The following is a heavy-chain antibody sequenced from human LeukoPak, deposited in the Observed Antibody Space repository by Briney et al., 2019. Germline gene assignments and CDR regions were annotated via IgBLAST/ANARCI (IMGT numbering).Heavy chain of an antibody. Sequence: GASVKVSCKASGYTFTGYYMHWVRQAPGQGLEWMGWINPNSGGTNYAQKFQGRVTMTRDTSISTAYMELSRLRSDDTAVYYCARVRRYSSGCREWFDPWGQGTLVTVSS. CDR3: ARVRRYSSGCREWFDP. D-gene: IGHD6-19*01. V-gene: IGHV1-2*02. CDR1: GYTFTGYY. J-gene: IGHJ5*02. CDR2: INPNSGGT.